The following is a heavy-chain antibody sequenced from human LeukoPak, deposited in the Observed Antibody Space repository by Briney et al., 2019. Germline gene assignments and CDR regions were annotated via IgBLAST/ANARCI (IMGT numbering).Heavy chain of an antibody. CDR2: INVGNGNT. Sequence: ASVKVSCKASGYTFTHYAMHWVRQAPGQRLEWMGWINVGNGNTKYSRKFQGRVTITRDTSASTAYMELNSLRSEDTAVYYCARGYYDNSGDEYWGQGTLVTVSS. J-gene: IGHJ4*02. D-gene: IGHD3-22*01. V-gene: IGHV1-3*01. CDR1: GYTFTHYA. CDR3: ARGYYDNSGDEY.